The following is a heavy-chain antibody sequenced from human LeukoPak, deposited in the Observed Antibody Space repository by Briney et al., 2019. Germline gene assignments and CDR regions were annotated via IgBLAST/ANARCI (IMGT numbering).Heavy chain of an antibody. Sequence: PSETLSLTCTVSGDSLSSHFWSWIRQPPGKGLEWIGYIHGSGSTHYDPSLRGRVTISEDTSKKQFSLKLTSVTAADTAVYYCARNVGWYSYDNWGQGTLVTVSS. CDR1: GDSLSSHF. CDR2: IHGSGST. D-gene: IGHD6-19*01. J-gene: IGHJ4*02. CDR3: ARNVGWYSYDN. V-gene: IGHV4-59*08.